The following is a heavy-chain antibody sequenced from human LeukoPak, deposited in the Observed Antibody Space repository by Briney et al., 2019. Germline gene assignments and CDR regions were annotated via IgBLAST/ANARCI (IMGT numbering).Heavy chain of an antibody. CDR1: GFTFSSYG. V-gene: IGHV3-30*02. CDR3: AKDRREMKTYYYTSGSSPE. J-gene: IGHJ4*02. D-gene: IGHD3-10*01. CDR2: VRYDGSYK. Sequence: PGGSLRLSCAPSGFTFSSYGIHWARQAPGKGLDWVAFVRYDGSYKYYAASAKGRFIISRDNSKNTLYLQMNSLRAEETAAYYCAKDRREMKTYYYTSGSSPEWGQGTLVTVSS.